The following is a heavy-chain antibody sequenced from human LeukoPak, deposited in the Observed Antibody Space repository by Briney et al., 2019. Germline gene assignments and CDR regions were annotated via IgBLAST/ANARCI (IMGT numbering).Heavy chain of an antibody. D-gene: IGHD2/OR15-2a*01. CDR1: GYTFTSYA. V-gene: IGHV1-3*01. J-gene: IGHJ4*02. CDR2: INGGNGDT. Sequence: ASMKVSCKAIGYTFTSYAIHWVRQAPGQRLEWMGWINGGNGDTGYSQNFQDTVTMTRDTSASTAYMELSSLRSEDTAVYYCASGHCNSGPCYVLNYWGQGTLVTVSS. CDR3: ASGHCNSGPCYVLNY.